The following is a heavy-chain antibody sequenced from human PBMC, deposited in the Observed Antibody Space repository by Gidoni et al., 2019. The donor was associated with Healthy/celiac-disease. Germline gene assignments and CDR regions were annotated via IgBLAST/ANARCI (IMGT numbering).Heavy chain of an antibody. J-gene: IGHJ4*02. Sequence: QVQLQQWGAGLLKPSETLSLTCAVYGGSFSGYYWSWIRQPPGKGLEWIGEINHSGSTNYNPSLKSRVTISVDTSKNQFSLKLSSVTAADTAVYYCARGIGYNSIYVYWGQGTLVTVSS. CDR1: GGSFSGYY. CDR2: INHSGST. CDR3: ARGIGYNSIYVY. V-gene: IGHV4-34*01. D-gene: IGHD5-12*01.